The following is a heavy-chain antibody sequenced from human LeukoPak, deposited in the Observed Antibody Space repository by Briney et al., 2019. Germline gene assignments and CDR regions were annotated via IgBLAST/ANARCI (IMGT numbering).Heavy chain of an antibody. V-gene: IGHV3-9*01. CDR1: GFTFDDYA. CDR3: AKAEADILTGYYNFDY. Sequence: QPGRSLRLSCAASGFTFDDYAMHWVRQAPGKGLEWVSGISWNSGSIGYADSVKGRFTISRDNAKNSLYLQMNSLRAEDTALYYCAKAEADILTGYYNFDYWGQGTLVTVSS. D-gene: IGHD3-9*01. J-gene: IGHJ4*02. CDR2: ISWNSGSI.